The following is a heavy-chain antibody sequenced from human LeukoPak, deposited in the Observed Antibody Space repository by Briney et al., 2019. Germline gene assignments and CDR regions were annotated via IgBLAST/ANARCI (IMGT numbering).Heavy chain of an antibody. CDR3: ARGAAGYSYG. J-gene: IGHJ4*02. D-gene: IGHD5-18*01. Sequence: SETLSLTCTVSGGSISSYYWSWIRQPPGKGLEWIGYIYYSGSTNYNPSLKSRVTISVDTSKNQFSLKLTSVTAADTAVYYCARGAAGYSYGWGQGTLVTVSS. CDR2: IYYSGST. CDR1: GGSISSYY. V-gene: IGHV4-59*08.